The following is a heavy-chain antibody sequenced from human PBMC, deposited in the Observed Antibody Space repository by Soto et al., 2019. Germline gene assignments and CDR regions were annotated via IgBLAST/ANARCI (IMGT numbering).Heavy chain of an antibody. D-gene: IGHD2-2*01. J-gene: IGHJ6*02. V-gene: IGHV1-46*01. CDR2: INPNSGST. CDR1: GYSVTSYY. Sequence: ASVKVSCKASGYSVTSYYMHWVRQAPGQGLEWMGIINPNSGSTTYAQKFQGRVTMTRDTSTSTVYMELTSLTSGDTAVYYCARAGIAYCSSTTCYLYYYVMDVGGQ. CDR3: ARAGIAYCSSTTCYLYYYVMDV.